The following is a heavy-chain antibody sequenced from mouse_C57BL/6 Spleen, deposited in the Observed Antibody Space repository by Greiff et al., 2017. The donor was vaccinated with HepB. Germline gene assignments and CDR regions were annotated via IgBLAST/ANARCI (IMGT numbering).Heavy chain of an antibody. V-gene: IGHV5-4*01. CDR1: GFTFSSYA. Sequence: EVMLVESGGGLVKPGGSLKLSCAASGFTFSSYAMSWVRQTPEKRLEWVATISDGGSYTYYPDNVKGRFTISRDNAKNNLYLQMSHLKSEDTAMYYCARENDYDEGAMDYWGQGTSVTVSS. J-gene: IGHJ4*01. CDR2: ISDGGSYT. D-gene: IGHD2-4*01. CDR3: ARENDYDEGAMDY.